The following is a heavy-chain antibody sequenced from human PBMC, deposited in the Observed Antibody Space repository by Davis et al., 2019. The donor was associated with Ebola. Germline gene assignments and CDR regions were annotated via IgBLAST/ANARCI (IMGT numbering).Heavy chain of an antibody. CDR1: GFTFDDYA. J-gene: IGHJ3*02. Sequence: LSLTCAASGFTFDDYAMHWVRQAPGKGLEWVSGISWNSGRIGYADSVKGRFTISRDNAKISLYLEMNSLRPEDTALYYCAKDRVGAIAFDIWGQGTMVTVSS. D-gene: IGHD1-26*01. V-gene: IGHV3-9*01. CDR3: AKDRVGAIAFDI. CDR2: ISWNSGRI.